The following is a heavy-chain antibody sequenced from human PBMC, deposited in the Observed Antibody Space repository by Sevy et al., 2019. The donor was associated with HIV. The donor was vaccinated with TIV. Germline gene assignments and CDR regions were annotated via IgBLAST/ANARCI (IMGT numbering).Heavy chain of an antibody. V-gene: IGHV4-39*02. CDR3: VGSKLTYTNGWHYFDY. CDR2: IRHGGYT. D-gene: IGHD2-8*01. J-gene: IGHJ4*02. CDR1: GASISNTAYY. Sequence: SETLSLTCIVSGASISNTAYYWGWIRQSPGKGLEWIASIRHGGYTFYNPALKSRVTISAATSKNHLSLKLTSVSAADTSIYYCVGSKLTYTNGWHYFDYWGQGTVVTVSS.